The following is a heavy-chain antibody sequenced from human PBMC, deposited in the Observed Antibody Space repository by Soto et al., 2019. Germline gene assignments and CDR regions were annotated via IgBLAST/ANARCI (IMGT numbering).Heavy chain of an antibody. CDR2: INHSGST. J-gene: IGHJ6*03. CDR1: GGSFSGYY. V-gene: IGHV4-34*01. Sequence: SETLSLTCAVYGGSFSGYYWSWIRQPPGKGLEWIGEINHSGSTNYNPSLKSRVTISVDTSKNQFSLKLSSVTAADTAVYYCARGTMVRGVVYYYSYYMDVWGKGTTVTVSS. D-gene: IGHD3-10*01. CDR3: ARGTMVRGVVYYYSYYMDV.